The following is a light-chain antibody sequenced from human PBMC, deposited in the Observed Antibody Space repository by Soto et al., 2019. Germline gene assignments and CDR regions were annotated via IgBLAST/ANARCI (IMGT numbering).Light chain of an antibody. CDR2: DDS. V-gene: IGLV3-21*02. J-gene: IGLJ1*01. CDR3: HVWDSSSEHV. CDR1: NIGSKS. Sequence: SNGLPQPPSLSVAPWPTPRIPCGGNNIGSKSVHWYQQKPGQAPVLVVDDDSDRPSGIPERFSGSNSGNTATLTISRVEAGDEADYFCHVWDSSSEHVFGNGTKV.